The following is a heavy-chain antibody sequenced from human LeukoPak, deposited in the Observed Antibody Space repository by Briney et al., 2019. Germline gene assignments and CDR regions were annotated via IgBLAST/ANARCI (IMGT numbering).Heavy chain of an antibody. D-gene: IGHD5-12*01. V-gene: IGHV3-33*06. CDR2: IWYDGSNK. Sequence: EGSLRLSCAASGFTFSSYGMHWVRQAPGKGLEWVAVIWYDGSNKYYADSVKGRFTISRDNSKNTLYLQMNSLRAEDTAVYYCAKVDGSVYVPDAFDIWGQGTMVTVSS. CDR1: GFTFSSYG. J-gene: IGHJ3*02. CDR3: AKVDGSVYVPDAFDI.